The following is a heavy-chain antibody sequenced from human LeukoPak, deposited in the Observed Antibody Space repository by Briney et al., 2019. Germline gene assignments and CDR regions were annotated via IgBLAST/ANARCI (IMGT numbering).Heavy chain of an antibody. J-gene: IGHJ4*02. CDR3: ARDYFYY. V-gene: IGHV3-72*01. Sequence: GGSLRLSCAASGFTFGDYTMNWVRQAPGRGLEWIGRTRNRADGYTTYYAASVKGRFTISRDESKNSLYLQMNSLTTEDTAIYYCARDYFYYWGQGTLVTVSS. CDR2: TRNRADGYTT. CDR1: GFTFGDYT.